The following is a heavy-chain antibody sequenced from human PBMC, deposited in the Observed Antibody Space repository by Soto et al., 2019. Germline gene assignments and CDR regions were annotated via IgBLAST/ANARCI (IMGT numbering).Heavy chain of an antibody. J-gene: IGHJ6*02. CDR2: IIPIFGTA. CDR3: ARPYADYTKYYYYYGMDV. Sequence: PSVKVSCKASGGTFSSYAISWVRQAPGQGLEWMGGIIPIFGTANYAQKFQGRVTITADESTSTAYMELSSLRSEDTAVYYCARPYADYTKYYYYYGMDVWGQGTTVTVSS. CDR1: GGTFSSYA. D-gene: IGHD4-17*01. V-gene: IGHV1-69*13.